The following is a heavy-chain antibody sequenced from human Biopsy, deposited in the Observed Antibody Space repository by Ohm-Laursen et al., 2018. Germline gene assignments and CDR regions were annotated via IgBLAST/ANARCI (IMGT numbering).Heavy chain of an antibody. D-gene: IGHD2/OR15-2a*01. V-gene: IGHV4-59*01. CDR2: IYYNGDT. CDR3: ARATNSTGWPYYYFYGMDV. J-gene: IGHJ6*02. CDR1: DVSISTYY. Sequence: PSQTLSLTCTVSDVSISTYYWSWIRQSPGRGLEWIAHIYYNGDTDYSPSLKSRVTISIDKSKNQFFLKLNSVTAADTAVYYCARATNSTGWPYYYFYGMDVWGQGTTVTVSS.